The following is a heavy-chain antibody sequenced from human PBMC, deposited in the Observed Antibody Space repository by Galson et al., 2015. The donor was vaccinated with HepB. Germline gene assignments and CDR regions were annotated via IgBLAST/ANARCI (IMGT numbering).Heavy chain of an antibody. CDR3: ARDVGYFDF. J-gene: IGHJ4*02. CDR1: GGTFSNYA. Sequence: SVKVSCKASGGTFSNYAISWMRQAPGHGLEWMGGIILFFATTNYAQKFQGRVTITADESTNTAYMDLSGLRSEDTAVYYCARDVGYFDFWGQGTLVTVSS. V-gene: IGHV1-69*13. CDR2: IILFFATT.